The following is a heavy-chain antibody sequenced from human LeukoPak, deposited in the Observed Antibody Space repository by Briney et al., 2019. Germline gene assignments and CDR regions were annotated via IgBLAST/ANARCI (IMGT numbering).Heavy chain of an antibody. V-gene: IGHV4-59*01. CDR1: GGSISSYY. D-gene: IGHD6-13*01. Sequence: PSETLSLTCTVSGGSISSYYWSWIRQPPGKGLEWIGYIYHSGSTNYNPSLKSRVTISVDTSKNQFSLKLTSVTAADTAVYYCARHHSSSDPLSFYWYFDLWAVAPWSLSPQ. CDR2: IYHSGST. J-gene: IGHJ2*01. CDR3: ARHHSSSDPLSFYWYFDL.